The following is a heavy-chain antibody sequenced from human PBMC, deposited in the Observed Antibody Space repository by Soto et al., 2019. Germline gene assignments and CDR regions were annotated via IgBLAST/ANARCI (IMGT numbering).Heavy chain of an antibody. V-gene: IGHV3-30-3*01. CDR2: ISYDGSNK. D-gene: IGHD3-22*01. CDR1: GFTFSSYA. J-gene: IGHJ5*02. CDR3: ARFDSSGSNCFDP. Sequence: GGSLRLSCAASGFTFSSYAMHWVRQAPGKGLEWVAVISYDGSNKYYADSVKGRFTISRDNSKNTLYLQMNSLRAEDTAVYYSARFDSSGSNCFDPWGQGTLVTVSS.